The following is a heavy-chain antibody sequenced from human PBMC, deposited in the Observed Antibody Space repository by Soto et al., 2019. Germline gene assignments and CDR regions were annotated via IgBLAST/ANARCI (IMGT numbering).Heavy chain of an antibody. CDR1: GYTFTSYY. D-gene: IGHD5-18*01. CDR2: INPSGGST. CDR3: AREWIQSPTHFDY. J-gene: IGHJ4*02. Sequence: ASVKVSCKASGYTFTSYYLHWVRQAPGQGLEWMGKINPSGGSTSYAQKFQGRVTMTRVTSTSTVYVELRSLRSEDTAVYYCAREWIQSPTHFDYWGQGTLVTVSS. V-gene: IGHV1-46*01.